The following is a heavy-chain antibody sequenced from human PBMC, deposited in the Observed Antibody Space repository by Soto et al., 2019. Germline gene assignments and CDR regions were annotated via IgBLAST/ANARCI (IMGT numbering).Heavy chain of an antibody. CDR1: GGSITDYY. CDR3: ARAFAGFGAYWYFDL. V-gene: IGHV4-59*01. Sequence: SETLSLTCTVSGGSITDYYWSWIRQPPGKALEWIGYGYHSVSIHYNPSLKTRVTISVDTSENQFSLRLSSVTAADTAVYYCARAFAGFGAYWYFDLWGRGTLVTSPQ. D-gene: IGHD3-16*01. CDR2: GYHSVSI. J-gene: IGHJ2*01.